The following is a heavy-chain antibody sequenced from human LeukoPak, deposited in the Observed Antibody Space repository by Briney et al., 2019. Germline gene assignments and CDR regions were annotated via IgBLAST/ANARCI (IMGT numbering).Heavy chain of an antibody. J-gene: IGHJ4*02. CDR2: INPNSGGT. Sequence: ASVKVSCKASGYTFTGYYMHWERQAPGQGLEWMGWINPNSGGTNYAQKFQGRVTMTRDTSISTAYMELSRLRSDDTAVYYCARDIGGIFGVVIGGLDYWGQGTLVTVSS. CDR3: ARDIGGIFGVVIGGLDY. D-gene: IGHD3-3*01. CDR1: GYTFTGYY. V-gene: IGHV1-2*02.